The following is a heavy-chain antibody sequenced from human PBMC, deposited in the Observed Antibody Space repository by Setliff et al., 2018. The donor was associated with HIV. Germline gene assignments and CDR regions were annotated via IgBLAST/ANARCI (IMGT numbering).Heavy chain of an antibody. CDR1: GGSFTDYY. D-gene: IGHD1-26*01. J-gene: IGHJ6*03. CDR2: INHSGST. Sequence: SETLSLTCAVFGGSFTDYYWIWIRQPPGKGLEWIGEINHSGSTHYNPSLKSRFIISVDTSKNQFSLKVNSMTAADTAVYYCARGARLLAAYSDRWDYFYMVVWGKGTTVTVSS. CDR3: ARGARLLAAYSDRWDYFYMVV. V-gene: IGHV4-34*01.